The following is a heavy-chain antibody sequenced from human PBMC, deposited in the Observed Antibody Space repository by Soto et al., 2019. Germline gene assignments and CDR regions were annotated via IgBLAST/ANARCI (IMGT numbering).Heavy chain of an antibody. D-gene: IGHD2-21*01. CDR3: VRRVASGHRRWFDP. CDR1: EDTFTHYD. CDR2: MNPNTGNI. V-gene: IGHV1-8*02. Sequence: QVELVQSGAEVKKPGASVKVSCQASEDTFTHYDINWVRQATGQGLEWMGWMNPNTGNIDYAHKFQGRLTMTRDTSTRTVYMELSSLRSDDTAVYYCVRRVASGHRRWFDPWVQGTLVTVSS. J-gene: IGHJ5*02.